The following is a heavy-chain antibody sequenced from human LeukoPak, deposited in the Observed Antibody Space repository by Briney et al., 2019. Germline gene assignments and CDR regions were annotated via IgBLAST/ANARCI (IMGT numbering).Heavy chain of an antibody. Sequence: PGRSLRLSCAASGFTFSSYAMHWVRQAPGKGLEWVAVISYDGSNKYYADSVKGRFTISRDNSKNTLYLQMNSLRAEDTAVYYCARGPYETGYDFWSGYSVDYWGQGTLVTVSS. CDR1: GFTFSSYA. J-gene: IGHJ4*02. CDR3: ARGPYETGYDFWSGYSVDY. CDR2: ISYDGSNK. V-gene: IGHV3-30-3*01. D-gene: IGHD3-3*01.